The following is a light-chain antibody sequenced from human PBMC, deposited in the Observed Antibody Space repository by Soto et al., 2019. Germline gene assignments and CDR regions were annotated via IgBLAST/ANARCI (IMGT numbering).Light chain of an antibody. CDR3: QQSLVNSYT. CDR1: QSITGY. Sequence: DIQMTQSPSSLSASVGDRVTITCRASQSITGYLNWYQQKPGKAPKLLIYAASSLQSGVPSRFSGRGSGTNFTLTIRSLKRDDFASDFCQQSLVNSYTFGKGT. CDR2: AAS. J-gene: IGKJ2*01. V-gene: IGKV1-39*01.